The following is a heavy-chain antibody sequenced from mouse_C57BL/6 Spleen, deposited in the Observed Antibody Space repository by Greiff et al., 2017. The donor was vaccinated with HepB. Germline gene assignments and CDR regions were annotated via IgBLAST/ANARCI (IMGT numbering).Heavy chain of an antibody. CDR1: GYSITSGYY. D-gene: IGHD1-1*01. V-gene: IGHV3-6*01. J-gene: IGHJ2*01. Sequence: EVQLQESGPGLVKPSQSLSLTCSVTGYSITSGYYWNWIRQFPGNKLEWMGYISYDGSNNYNPSLKNRISIPRDTSKNQFFLKLNSVTTEDTATYDCARVRVITTVVDYFDYWGQGTTLTVSS. CDR3: ARVRVITTVVDYFDY. CDR2: ISYDGSN.